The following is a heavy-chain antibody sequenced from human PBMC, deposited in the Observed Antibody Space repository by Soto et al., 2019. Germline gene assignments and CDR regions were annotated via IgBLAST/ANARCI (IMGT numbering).Heavy chain of an antibody. J-gene: IGHJ6*02. CDR3: AKGVGVEIHYYYGMDV. CDR1: GFTFSSYA. Sequence: GGSLRLSCVASGFTFSSYALHWVRQAPGKGLEWVAVIWFDGRTKFYAHSVNGRFSISRDNSKNTLYLQMNSLRAEDTAVYYCAKGVGVEIHYYYGMDVWGQGTTVT. D-gene: IGHD1-26*01. CDR2: IWFDGRTK. V-gene: IGHV3-33*06.